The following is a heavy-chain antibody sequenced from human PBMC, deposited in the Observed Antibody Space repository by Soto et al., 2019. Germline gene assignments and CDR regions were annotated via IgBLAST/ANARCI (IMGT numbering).Heavy chain of an antibody. CDR3: ARDHRLLWFGELLI. CDR2: INPSGGST. V-gene: IGHV1-46*01. J-gene: IGHJ4*02. D-gene: IGHD3-10*01. CDR1: GYTFTNYY. Sequence: QVQLVQSGAEVKKPGASVKVSCKASGYTFTNYYIHWVRQAPGQGLEWIGIINPSGGSTDYTQKFQYRVTMSRDTSTSTVYMELCSLRSEDTAVYYCARDHRLLWFGELLIWGQGTLVTVSS.